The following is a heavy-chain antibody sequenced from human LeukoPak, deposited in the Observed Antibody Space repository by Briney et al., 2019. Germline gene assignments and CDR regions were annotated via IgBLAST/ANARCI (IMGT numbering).Heavy chain of an antibody. CDR3: ARDSSSSWYVSYGMDV. CDR1: GLTFSSFS. D-gene: IGHD6-13*01. CDR2: ISSSSSTI. J-gene: IGHJ6*02. V-gene: IGHV3-48*02. Sequence: PGGSLILSCAASGLTFSSFSMNWVRQAPGKGLECVSYISSSSSTIYYADSVKGRFTISRDNAKNSLHLQMNSLREQDRAVYYGARDSSSSWYVSYGMDVWVQGTTVTVSS.